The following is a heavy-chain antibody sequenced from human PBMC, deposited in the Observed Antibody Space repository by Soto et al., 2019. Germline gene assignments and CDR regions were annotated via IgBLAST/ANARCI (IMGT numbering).Heavy chain of an antibody. D-gene: IGHD1-26*01. CDR2: IKDKGSSDTT. CDR3: ARLWERWFDA. J-gene: IGHJ5*02. Sequence: EVQLVESGGGLVQPGGSLTLSCAASGFTVSDHYMDWVRQAPGKGLEWVGRIKDKGSSDTTEYAASVKGRFSISRDDSKTSVYLQMNSLKTEDTAVYYCARLWERWFDAWGQGSLVTVSS. CDR1: GFTVSDHY. V-gene: IGHV3-72*01.